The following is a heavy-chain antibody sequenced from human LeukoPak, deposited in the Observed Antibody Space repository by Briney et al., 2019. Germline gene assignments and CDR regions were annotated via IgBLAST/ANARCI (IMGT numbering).Heavy chain of an antibody. Sequence: ASVKVSCKASGYTFTSYDINWVRPATGQGLEWMGWMNPNSGNTGYAQKFQGRVTMTRNTSISTAYMELSSLRSEDTAVYYCARAPVVPAASGHYYYYMDVWGKGTTVTVSS. D-gene: IGHD2-2*01. J-gene: IGHJ6*03. V-gene: IGHV1-8*01. CDR3: ARAPVVPAASGHYYYYMDV. CDR2: MNPNSGNT. CDR1: GYTFTSYD.